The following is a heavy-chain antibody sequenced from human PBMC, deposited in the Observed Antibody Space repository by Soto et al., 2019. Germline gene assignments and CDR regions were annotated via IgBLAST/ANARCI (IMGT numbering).Heavy chain of an antibody. CDR3: AKDSHWAIISPSHDH. Sequence: EVQLWESGGGLVQPGGSLRLSCAVSGFTFRSSPMSWVRRAPGKGLEWVSGINGGDDSKHYAESVRGRFTIIRDNSKNTLLLQMNSLIVEDTAIYYCAKDSHWAIISPSHDHWCQETQVTVSS. CDR1: GFTFRSSP. V-gene: IGHV3-23*01. J-gene: IGHJ4*02. CDR2: INGGDDSK. D-gene: IGHD3-16*01.